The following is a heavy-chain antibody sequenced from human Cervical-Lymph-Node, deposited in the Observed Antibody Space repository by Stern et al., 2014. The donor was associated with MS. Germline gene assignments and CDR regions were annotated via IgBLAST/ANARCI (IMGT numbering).Heavy chain of an antibody. J-gene: IGHJ5*02. CDR3: ARGRWIDYAEYCVKKWFDP. D-gene: IGHD3-16*01. Sequence: QVQLVQSGGGVVQPGTSLRLSCAASGFAFTKFPMYWVRQAPGQGLEWVALMSSDERDKWYAVSVKVRFTVSRDISVSTLYLQMDGLRVEDAAVYYCARGRWIDYAEYCVKKWFDPWGQGTLVTVSS. CDR2: MSSDERDK. CDR1: GFAFTKFP. V-gene: IGHV3-30*04.